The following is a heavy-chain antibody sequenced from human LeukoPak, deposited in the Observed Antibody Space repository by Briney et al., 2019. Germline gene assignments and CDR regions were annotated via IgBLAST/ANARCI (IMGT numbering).Heavy chain of an antibody. D-gene: IGHD3-10*01. CDR2: IIPIFGRA. J-gene: IGHJ6*03. CDR3: AKGRGRLHVNRGVYNYHYYTEV. Sequence: ASVKVSCKAAGDTISAYSLNWVRQAPGQGLEWMGGIIPIFGRAYYAQSFQGRVTITADKSTSTAYMELSSLGSEDTAIYYCAKGRGRLHVNRGVYNYHYYTEVWGTGTTVIVS. CDR1: GDTISAYS. V-gene: IGHV1-69*06.